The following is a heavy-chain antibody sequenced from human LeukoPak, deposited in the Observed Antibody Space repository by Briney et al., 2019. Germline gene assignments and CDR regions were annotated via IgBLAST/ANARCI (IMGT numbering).Heavy chain of an antibody. CDR2: ISSSSDYI. CDR3: ARKLGKWERLSPFDY. Sequence: GGSLRLSCAASGFNFNIYSMNWVRQAPGKGLEWVSSISSSSDYIYYADSVKGRFTISRDNARNSLYLQMNSLRAEDTAVYYCARKLGKWERLSPFDYWGQGTLVTVSS. J-gene: IGHJ4*02. CDR1: GFNFNIYS. V-gene: IGHV3-21*01. D-gene: IGHD1-26*01.